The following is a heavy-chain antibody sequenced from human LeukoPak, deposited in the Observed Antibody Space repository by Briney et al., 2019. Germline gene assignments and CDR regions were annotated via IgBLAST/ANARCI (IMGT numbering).Heavy chain of an antibody. D-gene: IGHD6-19*01. CDR1: GGTFSSYA. J-gene: IGHJ4*02. CDR2: IIPIFGTA. Sequence: ASVKVSCKASGGTFSSYAISWVRQAPGQGLEWMGGIIPIFGTANYAQKFQGRVTITADKSTSTAYMELSSLRSEDTAVYYCARGASGYSSGWYIYWGQGTLVTVSS. CDR3: ARGASGYSSGWYIY. V-gene: IGHV1-69*06.